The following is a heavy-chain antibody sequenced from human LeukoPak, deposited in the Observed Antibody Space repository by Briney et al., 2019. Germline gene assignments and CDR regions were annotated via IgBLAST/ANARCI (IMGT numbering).Heavy chain of an antibody. D-gene: IGHD3-16*02. CDR2: INPNSGST. J-gene: IGHJ4*02. Sequence: GASVKVSCMASGYTFTGYYMHWVRQAPGQGLEWMGGINPNSGSTNYAQTFQGRVTMTRDRSISTAYMELSRLRSDDATVYYCARGDYYYDYVEGSYRSFAFDYLGQGTLVTVSS. CDR1: GYTFTGYY. CDR3: ARGDYYYDYVEGSYRSFAFDY. V-gene: IGHV1-2*02.